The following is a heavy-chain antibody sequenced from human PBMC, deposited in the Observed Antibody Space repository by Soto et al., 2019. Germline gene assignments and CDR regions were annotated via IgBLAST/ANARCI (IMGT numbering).Heavy chain of an antibody. J-gene: IGHJ3*02. CDR2: IYYSGST. V-gene: IGHV4-59*01. CDR1: GGSISSYY. D-gene: IGHD3-22*01. CDR3: AGAYYYDSSGYSI. Sequence: SETLSLTCTVYGGSISSYYWIWIRQPPGTGLEWIGYIYYSGSTNYNPPLKSRVTISVDTSKNQFSLKLSSVTAADTAVYYCAGAYYYDSSGYSIWGQGKMVTVSS.